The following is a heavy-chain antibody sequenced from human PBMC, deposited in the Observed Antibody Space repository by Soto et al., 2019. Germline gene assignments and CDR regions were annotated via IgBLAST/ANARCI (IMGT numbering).Heavy chain of an antibody. CDR2: IYYSGST. V-gene: IGHV4-61*08. CDR3: ASSDGGIYFDY. J-gene: IGHJ4*02. D-gene: IGHD6-13*01. Sequence: PSETLSLTCAVSGGSISSGGYSWSWIRQPPGKGLEWIGYIYYSGSTNYNPSLKSRVTISVDTSKNQFSLKLSSVTAADTAVYYCASSDGGIYFDYWGQGTLVTVSS. CDR1: GGSISSGGYS.